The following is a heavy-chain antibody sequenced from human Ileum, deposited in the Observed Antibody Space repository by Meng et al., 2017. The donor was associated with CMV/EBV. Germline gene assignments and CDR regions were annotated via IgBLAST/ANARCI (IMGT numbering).Heavy chain of an antibody. Sequence: GSLRLSCTVSGGSISSYYWSWIRQPPGKGLEWIGYIYYSGSTNYNPSLKRRVTISVDTSKNQFSLKLSSVTAADTAVYYCARQTPPNYHDAFDIWGQGTMVTVAS. CDR1: GGSISSYY. CDR3: ARQTPPNYHDAFDI. D-gene: IGHD5-24*01. CDR2: IYYSGST. J-gene: IGHJ3*02. V-gene: IGHV4-59*01.